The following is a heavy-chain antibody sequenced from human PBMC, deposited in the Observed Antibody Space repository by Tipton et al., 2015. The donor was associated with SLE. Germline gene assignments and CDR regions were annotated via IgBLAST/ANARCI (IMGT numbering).Heavy chain of an antibody. Sequence: LRLSCTVSGYSISRGYYWGWIRQPPGGGLEWLGSVYPGGTAYYNPSLKSRVTASVDTAKNQFSLKLTSVTAADTAVYYCARDPLRDYGGQTAPESWGQGTMVTVSS. CDR2: VYPGGTA. J-gene: IGHJ3*01. CDR3: ARDPLRDYGGQTAPES. CDR1: GYSISRGYY. D-gene: IGHD4-23*01. V-gene: IGHV4-38-2*02.